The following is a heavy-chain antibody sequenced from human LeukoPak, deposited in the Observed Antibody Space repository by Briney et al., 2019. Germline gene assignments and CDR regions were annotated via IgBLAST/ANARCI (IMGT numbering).Heavy chain of an antibody. CDR2: MNPNSGNT. CDR1: GYTFTSYD. CDR3: ATRSESYGSGSNYFDY. Sequence: ASVKVSCKASGYTFTSYDINWVRQATGQGLEWMGWMNPNSGNTGYAQKFQGRVTMIRNTSISTAYMELSSLRSEATAVYYCATRSESYGSGSNYFDYWGQGTLVTVSS. V-gene: IGHV1-8*01. D-gene: IGHD3-10*01. J-gene: IGHJ4*02.